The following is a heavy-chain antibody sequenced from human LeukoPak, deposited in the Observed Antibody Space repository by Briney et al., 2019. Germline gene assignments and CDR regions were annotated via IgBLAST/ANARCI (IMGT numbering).Heavy chain of an antibody. CDR2: IFYSGTT. CDR3: GRVDVVDQWLVIDY. D-gene: IGHD6-19*01. CDR1: GGSMSSYY. J-gene: IGHJ4*02. V-gene: IGHV4-59*01. Sequence: NPSETLSLTCTVSGGSMSSYYWSWIRQPPGKGLEWIGYIFYSGTTNYNSSLKSRVTISADTSKNQFSLKLSSVTAADTAVYYCGRVDVVDQWLVIDYWGQGTLVTVSS.